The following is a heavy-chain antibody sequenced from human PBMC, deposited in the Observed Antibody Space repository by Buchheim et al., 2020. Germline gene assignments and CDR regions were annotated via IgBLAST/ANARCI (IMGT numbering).Heavy chain of an antibody. V-gene: IGHV4-59*01. J-gene: IGHJ5*02. D-gene: IGHD1-26*01. Sequence: QLQLQESGPRLVKPSETLSLTCTVSGFSISNSYWSWIRQPPGKGLEWIGYVHFSGSTNYSPSLKSRVTILLERSKKQFSLNLRSVTTADTVVYYCARDSGIGGWFDPWGQGAL. CDR2: VHFSGST. CDR1: GFSISNSY. CDR3: ARDSGIGGWFDP.